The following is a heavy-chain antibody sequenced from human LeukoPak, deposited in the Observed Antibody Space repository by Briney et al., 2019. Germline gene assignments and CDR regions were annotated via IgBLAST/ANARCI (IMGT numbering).Heavy chain of an antibody. D-gene: IGHD6-19*01. CDR2: ISGSGGST. CDR3: AKAYSSGWSLFDY. CDR1: GFTFSSYA. V-gene: IGHV3-23*01. Sequence: GGSLRLSCAVSGFTFSSYAMSWVRQAPGKGLEWVSAISGSGGSTYYADSVKGRFTISRDNSKNTLYLQMNSLRAEDTAVYYCAKAYSSGWSLFDYWGQGTLVTVSS. J-gene: IGHJ4*02.